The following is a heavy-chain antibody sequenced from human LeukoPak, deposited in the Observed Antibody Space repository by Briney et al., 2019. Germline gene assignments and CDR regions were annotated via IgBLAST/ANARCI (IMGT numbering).Heavy chain of an antibody. J-gene: IGHJ6*03. CDR3: ARQFGGVIVEYYYMDV. Sequence: SETLSLTCTVSGGSISSYYWSWIRQPAGKGLEWIGRIYTSGSTNYNPSLKSRVTMSVDTSKNQFSLNLRSVTAADTAVYFCARQFGGVIVEYYYMDVWGKGTTVTVSS. CDR1: GGSISSYY. D-gene: IGHD3-16*02. CDR2: IYTSGST. V-gene: IGHV4-4*07.